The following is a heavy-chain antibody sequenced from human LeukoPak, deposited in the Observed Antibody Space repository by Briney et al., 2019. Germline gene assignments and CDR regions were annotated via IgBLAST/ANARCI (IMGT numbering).Heavy chain of an antibody. J-gene: IGHJ5*02. CDR2: ISSSSSYT. V-gene: IGHV3-11*06. CDR1: GFTFSDYY. Sequence: MPGGSLRLSCAASGFTFSDYYMSWIRQAPGKGLEWVSYISSSSSYTNYADSVKGRFTISRDNAKNSLYLQMNSLRAEDTAVYYCARLLPPIVATSHWFDPWGQGTLVTVSS. CDR3: ARLLPPIVATSHWFDP. D-gene: IGHD5-12*01.